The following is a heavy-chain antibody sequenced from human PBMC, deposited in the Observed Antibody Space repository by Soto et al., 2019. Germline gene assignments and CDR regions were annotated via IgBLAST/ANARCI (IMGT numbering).Heavy chain of an antibody. V-gene: IGHV4-30-4*01. J-gene: IGHJ4*02. D-gene: IGHD5-12*01. CDR1: GGSISSGDYY. CDR2: IYYSGST. CDR3: ARTTITLPFDY. Sequence: LSLTCTVSGGSISSGDYYWSWIRQPPGKGLEWIGYIYYSGSTYYNPSLKSRVTISVDTSKNQFSLKLSSVTAADTAVYYCARTTITLPFDYWGQGTLVTVSS.